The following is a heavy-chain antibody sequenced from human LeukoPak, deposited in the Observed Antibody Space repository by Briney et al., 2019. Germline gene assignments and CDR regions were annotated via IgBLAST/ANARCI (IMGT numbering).Heavy chain of an antibody. CDR1: GGTFSSYA. CDR3: ARRRHYYDSSGNYPYYYYYGMDV. J-gene: IGHJ6*02. Sequence: SVKVYCKASGGTFSSYAISWVRQAPGQGLEWMGGIIPIFGTANYAQKFQGRGTITADESTSTAYMELSSRRSEDTAVDYWARRRHYYDSSGNYPYYYYYGMDVWGQGTTVTVSS. D-gene: IGHD3-22*01. CDR2: IIPIFGTA. V-gene: IGHV1-69*13.